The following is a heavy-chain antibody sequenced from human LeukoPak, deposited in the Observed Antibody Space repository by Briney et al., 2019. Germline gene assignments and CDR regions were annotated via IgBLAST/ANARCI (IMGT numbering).Heavy chain of an antibody. Sequence: PSETLSLTCTVSGGSISSSSYHWGWIRQPPGKGLEWIGSIYYSGSTYYNPSLKSRVTISVDTSKNQFSLKLSSVTAADTAVYYCARVGEQQLYFDYWGQGTLVTVSS. J-gene: IGHJ4*02. CDR2: IYYSGST. CDR1: GGSISSSSYH. CDR3: ARVGEQQLYFDY. V-gene: IGHV4-39*07. D-gene: IGHD6-13*01.